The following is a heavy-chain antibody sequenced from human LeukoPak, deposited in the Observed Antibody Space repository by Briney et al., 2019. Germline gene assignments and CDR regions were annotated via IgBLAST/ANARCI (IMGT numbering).Heavy chain of an antibody. J-gene: IGHJ4*02. V-gene: IGHV3-53*01. CDR3: ARDSAVAAAGTLDY. D-gene: IGHD6-13*01. CDR2: IYSSGNT. CDR1: GFTVSSNY. Sequence: GGSLRLSCTASGFTVSSNYMSWVRQAPGKGLEWVSVIYSSGNTYYADSVKGRFTISRDNSKNTLYLQMNSLRAEDTAVYYCARDSAVAAAGTLDYWGQGTLVTVSS.